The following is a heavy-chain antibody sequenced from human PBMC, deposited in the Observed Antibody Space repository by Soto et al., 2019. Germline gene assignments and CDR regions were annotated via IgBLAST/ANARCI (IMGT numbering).Heavy chain of an antibody. CDR3: ARLPTYGPRIAAAAGYDGIDV. CDR2: INPSGGRT. J-gene: IGHJ6*02. CDR1: GYTFTCYY. V-gene: IGHV1-46*01. D-gene: IGHD6-13*01. Sequence: ASVKVSSKAGGYTFTCYYMHCVRQAPGQGLEWMGIINPSGGRTSYAQKYTGRVTMTRDTSTSTVYMELSSLQYADTAVYYCARLPTYGPRIAAAAGYDGIDVWGQGTTVT.